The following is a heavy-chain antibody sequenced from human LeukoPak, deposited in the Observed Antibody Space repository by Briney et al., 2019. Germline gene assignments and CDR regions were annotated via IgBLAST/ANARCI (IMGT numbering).Heavy chain of an antibody. CDR2: NYYSGST. CDR1: GGSISSGGYY. D-gene: IGHD2-21*02. V-gene: IGHV4-61*08. J-gene: IGHJ4*02. CDR3: ARTRMTYFDY. Sequence: SETLSLTCTVSGGSISSGGYYWSWLRQHPGKGLEWIGYNYYSGSTNYNPSLKSRVTISVDTSKNQFSLKLSSVTAADTAVYYCARTRMTYFDYWGQGTLVTVSS.